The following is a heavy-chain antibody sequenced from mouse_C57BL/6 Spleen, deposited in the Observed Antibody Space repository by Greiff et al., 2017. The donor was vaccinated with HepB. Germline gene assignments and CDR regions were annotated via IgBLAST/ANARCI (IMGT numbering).Heavy chain of an antibody. CDR1: GYTFTDYY. J-gene: IGHJ3*01. CDR2: INPKNGGT. CDR3: ARDYGSSRARFAY. V-gene: IGHV1-26*01. Sequence: EVQLQQSGPELVKPGASVKISCKASGYTFTDYYMNWVKQSPGKSLEWIGVINPKNGGTSYNQKFKGKATLTVDKSSSTAYMELRSLTSADSAVYYCARDYGSSRARFAYWGQGTLVTVAA. D-gene: IGHD1-1*01.